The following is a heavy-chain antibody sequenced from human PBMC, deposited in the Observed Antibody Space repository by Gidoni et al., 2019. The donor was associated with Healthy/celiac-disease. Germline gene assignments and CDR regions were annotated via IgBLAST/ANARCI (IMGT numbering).Heavy chain of an antibody. D-gene: IGHD4-17*01. V-gene: IGHV3-30-3*01. CDR2: ISYDGSNK. J-gene: IGHJ3*02. CDR3: ARDHGGAFDI. CDR1: GFTFSSYA. Sequence: QVQLVESGGGVVQPGRSLRLSCAASGFTFSSYAMHWVRQAPGKGLEWLAVISYDGSNKYYADSGKGRFTISRDNSKNTLYLQMNSLRAEDTAVYYCARDHGGAFDIWGQGTMVTVSS.